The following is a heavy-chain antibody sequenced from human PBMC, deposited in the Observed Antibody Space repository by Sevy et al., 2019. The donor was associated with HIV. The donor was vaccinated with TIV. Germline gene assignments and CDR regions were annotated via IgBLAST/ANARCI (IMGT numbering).Heavy chain of an antibody. D-gene: IGHD2-15*01. CDR3: ARAKIEEVVVAATPGYYYYGMDV. CDR2: INPNSGGT. V-gene: IGHV1-2*02. CDR1: GYTFTGYY. Sequence: ASVKVSCKASGYTFTGYYMHWVRQAPGQGLEWMGWINPNSGGTNYAQKFQGRVTMTRDTSISTAYMELSRLRSDDTAVYYCARAKIEEVVVAATPGYYYYGMDVWGQGTTVTDSS. J-gene: IGHJ6*02.